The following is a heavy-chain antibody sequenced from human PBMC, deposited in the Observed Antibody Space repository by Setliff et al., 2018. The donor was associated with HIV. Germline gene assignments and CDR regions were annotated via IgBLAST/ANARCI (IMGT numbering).Heavy chain of an antibody. Sequence: SVKVSCKASRSTFNSHTINWVRQAPGQGLDWMGRIIPILGVANYAQRFQGKVTITADKSTSTAHMELTSLRFDDTAMYYCVRGVQSPPHYSYYYMDVWGEGTMVTSP. J-gene: IGHJ6*03. V-gene: IGHV1-69*02. CDR1: RSTFNSHT. CDR3: VRGVQSPPHYSYYYMDV. D-gene: IGHD3-3*01. CDR2: IIPILGVA.